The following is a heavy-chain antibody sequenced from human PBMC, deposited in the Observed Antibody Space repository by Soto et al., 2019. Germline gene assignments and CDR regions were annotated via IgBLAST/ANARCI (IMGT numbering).Heavy chain of an antibody. D-gene: IGHD3-3*01. CDR1: GYTFTGYF. CDR3: ARGGGTILAPLP. Sequence: ASVKVSCKASGYTFTGYFMHWVRQAPGQGLEWMGWINTNSGATKYAHKFQGRVTMTRDTSISTAYMELSGLTSDDTAVYFCARGGGTILAPLPWGQGTLVTVSS. V-gene: IGHV1-2*02. J-gene: IGHJ5*02. CDR2: INTNSGAT.